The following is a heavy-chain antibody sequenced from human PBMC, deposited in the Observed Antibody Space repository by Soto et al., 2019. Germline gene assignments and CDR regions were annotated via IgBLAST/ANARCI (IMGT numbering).Heavy chain of an antibody. CDR1: GGSLSGSH. J-gene: IGHJ4*02. D-gene: IGHD4-17*01. CDR2: IYNSGST. Sequence: PSETLSLTCAVSGGSLSGSHWGWIRQPPGKGLEWIGSIYNSGSTYYNPSLKSRVTISVDTSKNQFSLKLSSVTAADTAVYFCARASHYGDSWDYWGQGTLVTVSS. V-gene: IGHV4-39*01. CDR3: ARASHYGDSWDY.